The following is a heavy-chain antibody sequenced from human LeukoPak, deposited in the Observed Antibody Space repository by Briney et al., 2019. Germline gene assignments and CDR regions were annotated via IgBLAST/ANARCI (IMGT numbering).Heavy chain of an antibody. CDR3: AKDLYGYVSNWFDP. Sequence: PGGSLRLSCAASGFTFSSYAMSWVRQAPGKGLEWVSAISGSGGSTYYADSVKGRSTISRDNSKNTLYLQMNSLRAEDTAVYYCAKDLYGYVSNWFDPWGQGTLVTVSS. CDR1: GFTFSSYA. V-gene: IGHV3-23*01. CDR2: ISGSGGST. J-gene: IGHJ5*02. D-gene: IGHD5-12*01.